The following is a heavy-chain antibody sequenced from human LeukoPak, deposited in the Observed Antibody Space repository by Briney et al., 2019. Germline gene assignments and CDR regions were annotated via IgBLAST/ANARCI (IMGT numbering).Heavy chain of an antibody. CDR2: IKSNFDGGTT. J-gene: IGHJ4*02. CDR1: GFTFGDYA. CDR3: TTVDGDSGPPFEY. V-gene: IGHV3-15*01. Sequence: GGSLRLSCTASGFTFGDYALSWFRQAPGKGLEWVGRIKSNFDGGTTDYAAPVKGRFTISRDDSKSTLYLQMNSLNTEDTAVYYCTTVDGDSGPPFEYWGQGTLVTVPS. D-gene: IGHD2-21*01.